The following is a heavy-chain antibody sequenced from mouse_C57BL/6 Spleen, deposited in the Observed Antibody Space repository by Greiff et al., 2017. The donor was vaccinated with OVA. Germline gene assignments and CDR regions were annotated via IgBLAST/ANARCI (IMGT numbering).Heavy chain of an antibody. J-gene: IGHJ2*01. CDR1: GYTFTSYW. V-gene: IGHV1-55*01. CDR2: IYPGSGST. D-gene: IGHD4-1*01. Sequence: QVQLQQPGAELVKPGASVKMSCKASGYTFTSYWITWVKQRPGQGLEWIGDIYPGSGSTNYNEKFKSKATLTVDTSSSTAYKHLSSLTSEDSAVYYCARGRTGAGYFDYWGQGTTLTVSS. CDR3: ARGRTGAGYFDY.